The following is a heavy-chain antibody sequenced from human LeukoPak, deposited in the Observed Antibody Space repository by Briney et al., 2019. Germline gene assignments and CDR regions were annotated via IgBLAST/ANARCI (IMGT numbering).Heavy chain of an antibody. D-gene: IGHD3-3*01. CDR2: IKQDESAK. Sequence: GGSLRLSCTASGFTFSNYWMNWVRQAPGKGLEWVANIKQDESAKNYVNSVKGRFTISRDNAKNSLYLQMNSLRAEDSAVYYCARGAHDFWSGYWYKKASYYFDYWGQGTLVTVSS. J-gene: IGHJ4*02. V-gene: IGHV3-7*03. CDR3: ARGAHDFWSGYWYKKASYYFDY. CDR1: GFTFSNYW.